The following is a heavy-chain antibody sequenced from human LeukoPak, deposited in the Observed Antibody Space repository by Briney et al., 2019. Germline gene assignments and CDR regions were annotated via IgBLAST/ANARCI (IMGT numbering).Heavy chain of an antibody. CDR2: INHSGST. CDR3: ARDRYCSSTSCPTGDWFDP. CDR1: GGSISSSSYY. D-gene: IGHD2-2*01. V-gene: IGHV4-39*07. J-gene: IGHJ5*02. Sequence: SETLSLTRTVSGGSISSSSYYWGWIRQPPGKGLEWIGEINHSGSTNYNPSLKSRVTMSVDTSKNQFSLKLSSVTAADTAVYYCARDRYCSSTSCPTGDWFDPWGQGTLVTVSS.